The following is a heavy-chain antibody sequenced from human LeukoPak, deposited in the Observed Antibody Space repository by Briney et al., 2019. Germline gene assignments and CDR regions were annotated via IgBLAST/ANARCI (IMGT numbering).Heavy chain of an antibody. CDR3: ANSIPRGGMDV. CDR1: GFTFTSYA. Sequence: GGSLRLSCAPSGFTFTSYAISGVPQAPGKGLERVSAISGSGGSTYYADSVKGRFTISRDNSKNTLYLQMNSLRAEDTAVYYCANSIPRGGMDVWGQGTTVTVSS. J-gene: IGHJ6*02. V-gene: IGHV3-23*01. CDR2: ISGSGGST. D-gene: IGHD2-21*01.